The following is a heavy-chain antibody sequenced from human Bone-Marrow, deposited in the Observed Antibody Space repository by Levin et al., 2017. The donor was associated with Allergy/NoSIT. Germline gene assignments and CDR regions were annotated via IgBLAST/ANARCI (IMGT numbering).Heavy chain of an antibody. Sequence: SQTLSLTCAVYGGSFSTYYWNWLRQPPGKGLEWIGEINHSGSTNYNPSLKRRVTISVDTSKNQFYLKLSYVTAADTAVYYCARIKESSYVIDAFDIWGPGTMVTVSS. J-gene: IGHJ3*02. CDR1: GGSFSTYY. CDR3: ARIKESSYVIDAFDI. CDR2: INHSGST. D-gene: IGHD1-26*01. V-gene: IGHV4-34*01.